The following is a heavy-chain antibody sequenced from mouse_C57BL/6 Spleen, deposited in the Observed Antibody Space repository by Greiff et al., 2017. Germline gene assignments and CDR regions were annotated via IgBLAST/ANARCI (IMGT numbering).Heavy chain of an antibody. D-gene: IGHD2-12*01. V-gene: IGHV5-17*01. CDR3: ERHLLYDYAMDY. CDR1: GFTFSDYG. J-gene: IGHJ4*01. CDR2: ISSGSSTI. Sequence: VQLVESGGGLVKPGGSLKLSCAASGFTFSDYGMHWVRQAPEQGLEWVAYISSGSSTIYYADTVQGRFTISRDNAKNTLFLQMTSLRSEDTAMYYCERHLLYDYAMDYWGQGTSVTVSS.